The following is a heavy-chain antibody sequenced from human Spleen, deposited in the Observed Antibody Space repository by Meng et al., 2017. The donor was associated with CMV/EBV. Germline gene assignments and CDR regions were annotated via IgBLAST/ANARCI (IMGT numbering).Heavy chain of an antibody. J-gene: IGHJ4*02. Sequence: LSCTASGFTFSSSAMTWVRQAPGKGLEWVSSFGGTGGGTYYADSVKGRFTISRDNSKNTLYLQLNSLRAEDTAIYYCAKKGAAMTFAYWGQGTLVTVSS. CDR3: AKKGAAMTFAY. CDR1: GFTFSSSA. V-gene: IGHV3-23*01. D-gene: IGHD5-18*01. CDR2: FGGTGGGT.